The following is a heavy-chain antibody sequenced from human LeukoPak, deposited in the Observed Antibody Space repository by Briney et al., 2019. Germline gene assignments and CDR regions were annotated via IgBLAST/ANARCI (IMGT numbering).Heavy chain of an antibody. D-gene: IGHD1-1*01. Sequence: GGSLRLSCAAPGFTFSIYAMSWVRQAPGKGLEWVSGISGVGGRTYYADSMQGRFTISGDTSRNTLYLQMNSLRVEDTAVYYCAKDHRWNDAPCYFDCWGQGTLVTVSS. V-gene: IGHV3-23*01. CDR2: ISGVGGRT. J-gene: IGHJ4*02. CDR3: AKDHRWNDAPCYFDC. CDR1: GFTFSIYA.